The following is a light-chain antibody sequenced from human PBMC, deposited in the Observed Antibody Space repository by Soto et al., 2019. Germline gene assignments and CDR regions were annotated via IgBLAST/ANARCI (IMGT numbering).Light chain of an antibody. J-gene: IGLJ3*02. Sequence: ALTQPASVSGSPGQSITISCTGTSSDIGRYNLVSWYQQHPGKPPKLMIYEATKRPSGVSNRFSGSKSGNTASLTISGLQAEDEADYYCSLYASTNTFMFGGGTKLTVL. CDR2: EAT. V-gene: IGLV2-23*02. CDR1: SSDIGRYNL. CDR3: SLYASTNTFM.